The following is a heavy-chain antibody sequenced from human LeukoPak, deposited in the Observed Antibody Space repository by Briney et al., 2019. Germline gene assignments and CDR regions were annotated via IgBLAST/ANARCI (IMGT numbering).Heavy chain of an antibody. CDR1: GFTFSSYG. CDR2: ISYDGSNK. Sequence: GGSLRLSCAASGFTFSSYGMHWVPQAPGKGLEWVAVISYDGSNKYYADSVKGRFTISRDNSKNTLYLQMNSLRAEDTAVYYCAKDPSPYGDSKLVTWGQGTLVTVSS. V-gene: IGHV3-30*18. J-gene: IGHJ5*02. D-gene: IGHD4-17*01. CDR3: AKDPSPYGDSKLVT.